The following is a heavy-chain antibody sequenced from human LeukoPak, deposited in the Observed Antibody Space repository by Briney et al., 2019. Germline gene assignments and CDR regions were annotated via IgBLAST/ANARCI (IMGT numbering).Heavy chain of an antibody. CDR1: GFVFDDYD. D-gene: IGHD2-15*01. V-gene: IGHV3-30*02. CDR3: ARDGVGDFDY. CDR2: IRSDGYHT. Sequence: GGSLRLSCGASGFVFDDYDMHWVRQAPGKGLEWVAFIRSDGYHTYYTDSVKGRFIITRDNFKNTLYLQMNSLRLEDMAVYYCARDGVGDFDYWGQGTLVTVSS. J-gene: IGHJ4*02.